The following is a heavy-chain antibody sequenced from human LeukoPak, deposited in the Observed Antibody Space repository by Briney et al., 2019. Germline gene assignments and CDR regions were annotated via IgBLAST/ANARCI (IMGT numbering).Heavy chain of an antibody. Sequence: PGGTLRLSCAASGFTFSIYGMGWVRQAPGKGLEWVSSISDNGGNTYYADSAKGRFTISRDNSKNTLYLQMNSLRAEDTAVYYCAKAFLNRAYYFDYWGQGTLVTVSS. CDR2: ISDNGGNT. CDR1: GFTFSIYG. CDR3: AKAFLNRAYYFDY. J-gene: IGHJ4*02. D-gene: IGHD3-10*01. V-gene: IGHV3-23*01.